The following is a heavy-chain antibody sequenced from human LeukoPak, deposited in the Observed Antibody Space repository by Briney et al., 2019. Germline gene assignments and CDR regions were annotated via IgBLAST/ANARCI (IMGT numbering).Heavy chain of an antibody. D-gene: IGHD3-22*01. CDR1: GGSISSGDNF. Sequence: SETLSLTCTVSGGSISSGDNFWTWIRQPPGKGLEWIGTIYYSGSTYYNPSLKSRVTISVDTSKNQFSLKLSSVTAADTAVYYCASGVPYYYDNSGVAFDIWGQGTTVTVSS. J-gene: IGHJ3*02. CDR2: IYYSGST. V-gene: IGHV4-39*01. CDR3: ASGVPYYYDNSGVAFDI.